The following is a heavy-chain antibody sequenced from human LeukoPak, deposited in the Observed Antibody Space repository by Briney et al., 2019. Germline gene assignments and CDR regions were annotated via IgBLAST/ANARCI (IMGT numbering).Heavy chain of an antibody. CDR2: ISYDGSNK. Sequence: HSGGSLRLSCAASGFTFSSYGMHWVRQAPGKGLEWVAVISYDGSNKYYADSVKGRFTISRDNSKNTLYLQMNSLRAEDTAVYYCANENYGDSTGGRFQHWGQGTLVTVSS. D-gene: IGHD4-17*01. V-gene: IGHV3-30*18. CDR1: GFTFSSYG. CDR3: ANENYGDSTGGRFQH. J-gene: IGHJ1*01.